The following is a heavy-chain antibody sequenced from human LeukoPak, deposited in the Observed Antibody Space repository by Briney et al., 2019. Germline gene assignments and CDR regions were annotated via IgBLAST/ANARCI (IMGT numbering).Heavy chain of an antibody. CDR3: AKSGYNRFDY. CDR2: ISGSGDAT. J-gene: IGHJ4*02. Sequence: GGSLRLSCAASGFSFSSYAMNWVRQAPGKGLEWVSGISGSGDATYYADSVKGRFTISRDNSKNTLYVQMNSLRAGDTAVYYCAKSGYNRFDYWGQGTLVTVSS. CDR1: GFSFSSYA. D-gene: IGHD5-24*01. V-gene: IGHV3-23*01.